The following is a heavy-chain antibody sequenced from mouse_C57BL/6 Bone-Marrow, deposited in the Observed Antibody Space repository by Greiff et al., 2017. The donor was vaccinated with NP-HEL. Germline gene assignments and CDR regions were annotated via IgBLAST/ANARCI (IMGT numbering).Heavy chain of an antibody. Sequence: EVQRVESGGDLVKPGGSLKLSCAASGFTFSSYGMSWVRQTPDKRLEWVATISSGGSYTYYPDSVKGRFTISRDNAKNTLYLQMSSLKSEDTAMYYCARHWTVGGEAFAYWGQGTLVTVSA. CDR2: ISSGGSYT. J-gene: IGHJ3*01. CDR3: ARHWTVGGEAFAY. V-gene: IGHV5-6*01. D-gene: IGHD1-1*01. CDR1: GFTFSSYG.